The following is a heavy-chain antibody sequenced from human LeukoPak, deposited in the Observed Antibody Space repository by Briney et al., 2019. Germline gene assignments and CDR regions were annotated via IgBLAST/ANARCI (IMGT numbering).Heavy chain of an antibody. CDR2: ISGSGGST. J-gene: IGHJ4*02. D-gene: IGHD6-13*01. CDR1: GFTFSSYA. V-gene: IGHV3-23*01. CDR3: ATNSIGYSSSWYRVDY. Sequence: PPGGSLRLSCAASGFTFSSYAMSWVRQAPGKGLEWVSAISGSGGSTYYADSVKGRFTISRDNSKNTLYLQMNSLRAEDTAVYYCATNSIGYSSSWYRVDYWGQGTLVTVSS.